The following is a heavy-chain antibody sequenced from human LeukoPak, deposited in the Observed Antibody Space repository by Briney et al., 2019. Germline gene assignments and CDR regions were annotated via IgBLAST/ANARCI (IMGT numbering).Heavy chain of an antibody. CDR1: GGTFSSYA. D-gene: IGHD5-18*01. CDR3: ARDLDTAMYYYGMDV. J-gene: IGHJ6*02. V-gene: IGHV1-69*04. Sequence: SVKVSCKASGGTFSSYAISWVRQAPGQGLEWMGRIIPILGIANYAQKFQGRVTITADKSTSTAYMELSSLRSEDTAVYYCARDLDTAMYYYGMDVWGQGTLVTVSS. CDR2: IIPILGIA.